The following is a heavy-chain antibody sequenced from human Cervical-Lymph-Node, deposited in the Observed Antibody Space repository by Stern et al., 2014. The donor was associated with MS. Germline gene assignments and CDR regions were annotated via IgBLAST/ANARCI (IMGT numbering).Heavy chain of an antibody. CDR1: GFTFTSSA. CDR2: IVVGSGKT. V-gene: IGHV1-58*02. CDR3: AARYCSGGSCYNYYGMDV. Sequence: QLEESGPEVKKPGTSVKVSCKASGFTFTSSAMQWVRQARGQPLEWIGLIVVGSGKTNYAQKFQERVTITRDMSTNTAYMELSSLRSEDTAVYYCAARYCSGGSCYNYYGMDVWGQGTTVTVSS. D-gene: IGHD2-15*01. J-gene: IGHJ6*02.